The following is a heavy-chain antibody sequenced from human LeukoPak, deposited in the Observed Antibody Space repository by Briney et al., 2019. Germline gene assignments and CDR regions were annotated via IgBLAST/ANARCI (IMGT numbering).Heavy chain of an antibody. V-gene: IGHV3-30*18. CDR3: AKEKWIAAAGTRVDY. D-gene: IGHD6-13*01. Sequence: GGSLRLSCAASGFTFSSYGMHWVRQAPGKGLEWVAVISYDGSNKYYADSVKGRFTISRDNSKNTLYLQMNSLRAEDTAVYYCAKEKWIAAAGTRVDYWGQGTLVTVSS. CDR1: GFTFSSYG. CDR2: ISYDGSNK. J-gene: IGHJ4*02.